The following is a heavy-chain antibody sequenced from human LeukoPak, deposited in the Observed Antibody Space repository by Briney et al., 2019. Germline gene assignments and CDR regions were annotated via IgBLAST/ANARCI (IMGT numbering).Heavy chain of an antibody. V-gene: IGHV3-23*01. J-gene: IGHJ4*02. D-gene: IGHD3-22*01. CDR3: ARSRSGYYEDY. Sequence: GGSLRLSCAASGFTFSSYAMSWVRQAPGKGLEWVSAISDSGGSTYYADSVKGRFTISRDNAKNSLSLQVNSLSAEDTAVYYCARSRSGYYEDYWGQGTLVTVSS. CDR2: ISDSGGST. CDR1: GFTFSSYA.